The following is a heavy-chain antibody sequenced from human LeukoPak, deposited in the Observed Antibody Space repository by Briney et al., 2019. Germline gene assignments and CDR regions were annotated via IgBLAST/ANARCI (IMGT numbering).Heavy chain of an antibody. J-gene: IGHJ6*03. V-gene: IGHV1-18*01. CDR1: GYSFNSYG. CDR3: GRGVGIAAAAYFYYCMDV. Sequence: GASVKVSCKASGYSFNSYGISWVRQAPGQGLEWMGWINTHSGYTNFAQKFQGRVTMSTDTSTSTAYMELRSLRSDDTAVYYCGRGVGIAAAAYFYYCMDVWGKGTTVTVSS. CDR2: INTHSGYT. D-gene: IGHD6-13*01.